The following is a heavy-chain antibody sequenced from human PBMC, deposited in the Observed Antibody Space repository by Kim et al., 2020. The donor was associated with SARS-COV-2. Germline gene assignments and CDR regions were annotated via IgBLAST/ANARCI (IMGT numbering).Heavy chain of an antibody. CDR3: ARRYGSWSPFDY. Sequence: NYNPSLKSRGTIAVDTAKNQFSLKLSSVTAADTAVYYCARRYGSWSPFDYWGQGTLVTVSS. J-gene: IGHJ4*02. V-gene: IGHV4-61*07. D-gene: IGHD6-13*01.